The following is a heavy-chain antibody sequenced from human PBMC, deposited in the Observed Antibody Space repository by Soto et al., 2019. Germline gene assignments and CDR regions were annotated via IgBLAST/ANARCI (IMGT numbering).Heavy chain of an antibody. Sequence: GGSLRLSCAAPGFPFSSYAMSWVRQTPEKGLEWVAGISGGGNDRYYADFVQGRFTFSRDNSRNILYLQMNRLRADDTTMYFCARSLFMVAPDNEPFDYWGEGTRDTVS. J-gene: IGHJ4*02. CDR2: ISGGGNDR. CDR3: ARSLFMVAPDNEPFDY. D-gene: IGHD5-12*01. CDR1: GFPFSSYA. V-gene: IGHV3-23*01.